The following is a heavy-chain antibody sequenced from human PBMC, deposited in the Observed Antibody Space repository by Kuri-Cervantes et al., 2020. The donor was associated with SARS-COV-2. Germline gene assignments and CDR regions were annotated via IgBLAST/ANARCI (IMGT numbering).Heavy chain of an antibody. CDR2: IYTSGRT. CDR3: ARVASGYFDY. Sequence: SETLSLTCTVSGGSISSSSYYWCWIRQPPGKGPELIGRIYTSGRTNYNPSLKSRVTISVDTSKNQFSLKLSSVTAADTAVYYCARVASGYFDYWGQGTLVTVSS. D-gene: IGHD6-25*01. V-gene: IGHV4-39*07. CDR1: GGSISSSSYY. J-gene: IGHJ4*02.